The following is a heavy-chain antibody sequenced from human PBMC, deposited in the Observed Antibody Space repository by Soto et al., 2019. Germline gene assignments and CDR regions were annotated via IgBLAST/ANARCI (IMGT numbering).Heavy chain of an antibody. CDR3: ARDRGYYDFWSGYYQGHNYGMDV. CDR2: ISAYNGNT. D-gene: IGHD3-3*01. J-gene: IGHJ6*02. CDR1: GYTFTSYG. V-gene: IGHV1-18*01. Sequence: ASVKVSCKASGYTFTSYGISWVRQAPGQGLGWMGWISAYNGNTNYAQKLQGRVTMTTDTSTSTAYMELRSLRSDDTAVYYCARDRGYYDFWSGYYQGHNYGMDVWGQGTTVTVSS.